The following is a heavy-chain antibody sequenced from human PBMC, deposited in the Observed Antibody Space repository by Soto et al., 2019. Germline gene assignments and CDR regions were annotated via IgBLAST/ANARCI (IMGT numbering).Heavy chain of an antibody. CDR2: INAGNGNT. CDR3: ARGRTIFGFDL. Sequence: GSSVKVSCKASGYTFTSYAMHWVRQAPGQRLEWMGWINAGNGNTKYSQKFQGRVTITRDTSASTAYMELSSLRSEDTAVYYCARGRTIFGFDLWGQGTLVTVSS. CDR1: GYTFTSYA. V-gene: IGHV1-3*01. D-gene: IGHD3-3*01. J-gene: IGHJ5*02.